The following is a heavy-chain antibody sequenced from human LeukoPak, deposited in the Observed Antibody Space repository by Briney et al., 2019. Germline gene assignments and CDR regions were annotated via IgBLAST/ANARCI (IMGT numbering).Heavy chain of an antibody. J-gene: IGHJ6*02. D-gene: IGHD2-15*01. CDR1: GGSISSSRYY. CDR2: IYYSGCT. CDR3: ARDIVVVVAATYYYYYYGMDV. Sequence: PSETLSLTCTVSGGSISSSRYYWGWIRQPPGKGLEWIGSIYYSGCTYYNPSLKSRVTISVDTSKNQFSLKLSPVTAADTAVYYCARDIVVVVAATYYYYYYGMDVWGQGTTVTVSS. V-gene: IGHV4-39*02.